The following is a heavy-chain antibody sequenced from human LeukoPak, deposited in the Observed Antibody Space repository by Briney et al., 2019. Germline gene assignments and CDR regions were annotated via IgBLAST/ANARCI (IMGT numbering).Heavy chain of an antibody. D-gene: IGHD3-22*01. Sequence: GASVKVSCKASGYTFTSYYMHWVRQAPGQGLEWMGIINPSGGSTSYAQKFQGRVTMTRDMSTSTVYMELSSLRSEDTAVYYCAREGDSSGPLNNDAFDIWGQGTMVTVSS. CDR2: INPSGGST. V-gene: IGHV1-46*01. J-gene: IGHJ3*02. CDR1: GYTFTSYY. CDR3: AREGDSSGPLNNDAFDI.